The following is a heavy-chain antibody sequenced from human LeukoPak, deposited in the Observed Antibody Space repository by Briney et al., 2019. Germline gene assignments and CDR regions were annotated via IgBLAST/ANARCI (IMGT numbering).Heavy chain of an antibody. CDR2: FDPEDGET. CDR1: GYTLTELS. D-gene: IGHD3-22*01. CDR3: ATVPRHYDSSGYRLDY. Sequence: ASVKVSCKVSGYTLTELSMHWVRQAPGKGLEWMGGFDPEDGETIYAQKFQGRVTMTEDTSTDTAYMELSSLRSEDTAVYYCATVPRHYDSSGYRLDYWGQGTLVTVSS. J-gene: IGHJ4*02. V-gene: IGHV1-24*01.